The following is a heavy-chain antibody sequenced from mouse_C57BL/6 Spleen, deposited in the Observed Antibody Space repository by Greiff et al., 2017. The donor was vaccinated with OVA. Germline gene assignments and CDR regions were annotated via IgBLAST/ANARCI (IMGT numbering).Heavy chain of an antibody. Sequence: QVQLQQSGAELVKPGASVKISCKASGYAFSIYWMNWVKQRPGKGLEWIGQIYPGDGDTNYNGKFKGKATLTADKSSSTAYMQLSSLTSEDSAVYFCARGITTVKGYYFDYWGQGTTLTVSS. J-gene: IGHJ2*01. D-gene: IGHD1-1*01. CDR3: ARGITTVKGYYFDY. CDR1: GYAFSIYW. CDR2: IYPGDGDT. V-gene: IGHV1-80*01.